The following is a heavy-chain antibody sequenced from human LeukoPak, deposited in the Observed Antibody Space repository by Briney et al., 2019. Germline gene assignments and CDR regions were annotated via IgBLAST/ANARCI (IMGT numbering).Heavy chain of an antibody. D-gene: IGHD2-2*01. CDR3: ARQRLSTVDAFDI. CDR1: GCSISSSSYY. J-gene: IGHJ3*02. CDR2: IYYSGST. V-gene: IGHV4-39*01. Sequence: SETLSLTCTVNGCSISSSSYYWGWIRQPPGKGLEWIGSIYYSGSTYYNPSLKSRVTISVDTSKNQFSLKLSSVTAADTAVYYCARQRLSTVDAFDIWGQGTMVTVSS.